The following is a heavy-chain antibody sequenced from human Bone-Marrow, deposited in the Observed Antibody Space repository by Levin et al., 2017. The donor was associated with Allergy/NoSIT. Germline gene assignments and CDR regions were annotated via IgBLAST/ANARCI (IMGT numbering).Heavy chain of an antibody. CDR3: ARWGSTSASHINAFNI. CDR2: IHHTGQS. D-gene: IGHD2-2*01. J-gene: IGHJ3*02. CDR1: GVSITSYY. V-gene: IGHV4-59*08. Sequence: SETLSLTCSVSGVSITSYYWNWIRQSPGKGLEWIGYIHHTGQSKYNPSLMSRVTMSVDTSKNQFSLNLRSVTAADTALYYCARWGSTSASHINAFNIWGPGTMVTVSS.